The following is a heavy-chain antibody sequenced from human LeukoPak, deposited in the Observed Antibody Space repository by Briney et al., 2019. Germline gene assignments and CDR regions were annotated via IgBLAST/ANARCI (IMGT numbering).Heavy chain of an antibody. Sequence: SETLSLTCAVYGGSFSGYYWSWIRQPPGKGLEWIGSIYYSGSTYYNPSLKSRVTISVDTSKNQFSLKLSSVTAADTAVYYCARVLSGSGSPVWYYYYYMDVWGKGTTVTISS. CDR3: ARVLSGSGSPVWYYYYYMDV. CDR1: GGSFSGYY. J-gene: IGHJ6*03. D-gene: IGHD3-10*01. CDR2: IYYSGST. V-gene: IGHV4-34*01.